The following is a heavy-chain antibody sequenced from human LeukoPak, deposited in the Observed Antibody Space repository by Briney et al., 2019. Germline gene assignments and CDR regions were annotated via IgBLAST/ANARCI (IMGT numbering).Heavy chain of an antibody. V-gene: IGHV1-2*02. D-gene: IGHD3-22*01. J-gene: IGHJ4*02. CDR2: INPNSGGT. Sequence: ASVKVSCKASGYTFTGYYMHWVRQAPGQGLEWMGWINPNSGGTNYAQKFQGRVTMTRDTSISTAYMELSRLRSDDTAVYYCATDRPNYYDSSGYPYYFDYWGQGTLVTVSS. CDR1: GYTFTGYY. CDR3: ATDRPNYYDSSGYPYYFDY.